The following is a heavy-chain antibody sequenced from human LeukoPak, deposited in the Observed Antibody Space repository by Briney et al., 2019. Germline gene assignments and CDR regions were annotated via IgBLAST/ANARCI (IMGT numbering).Heavy chain of an antibody. CDR2: IYYSGST. J-gene: IGHJ4*02. CDR3: ARAPEYYYDSSGYLY. D-gene: IGHD3-22*01. V-gene: IGHV4-59*01. CDR1: GGSISSYY. Sequence: SETLSLTCTVSGGSISSYYWSWIRQPPGKGLEWIGYIYYSGSTNYESSLKSRVTISVDTSKNQFSLKLSSVTAADTAVYYCARAPEYYYDSSGYLYWGQGTLVTVSS.